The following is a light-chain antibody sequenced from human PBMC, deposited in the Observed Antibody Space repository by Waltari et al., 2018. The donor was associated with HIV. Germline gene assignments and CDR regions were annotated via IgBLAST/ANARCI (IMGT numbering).Light chain of an antibody. CDR2: DAD. J-gene: IGLJ3*02. CDR1: TAHVVAHPS. V-gene: IGLV2-14*01. CDR3: ASSVPRGALV. Sequence: QSALTQPASVSGAPGQPITISCIVATAHVVAHPSHSWYHHPPPKTPPLIILDADIRPSGVPFRFSASNSDNTASLTISGLHFDDEGDYYCASSVPRGALVFGGGTKVTV.